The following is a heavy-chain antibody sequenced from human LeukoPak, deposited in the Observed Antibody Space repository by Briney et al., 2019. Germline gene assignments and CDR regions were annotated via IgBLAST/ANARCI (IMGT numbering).Heavy chain of an antibody. J-gene: IGHJ4*02. V-gene: IGHV3-23*01. D-gene: IGHD2-2*01. CDR2: ISGSGGST. Sequence: GGSLRFSCAASGFTFSSYAMSLVRQAPGKGLEWVSAISGSGGSTYYADSVEGRFTISRDNSKNTLYLQMNSLRAEDTAVYYCAKVGLYCSSTSCYDYWGQGTLVTVSS. CDR1: GFTFSSYA. CDR3: AKVGLYCSSTSCYDY.